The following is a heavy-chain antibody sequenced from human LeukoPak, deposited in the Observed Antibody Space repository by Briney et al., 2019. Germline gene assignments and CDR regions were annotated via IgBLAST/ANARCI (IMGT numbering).Heavy chain of an antibody. V-gene: IGHV3-20*04. Sequence: RPGGSLRLSCAASGFTFDDYAMSWVRHTPGKGLEWVSGTNWDGGRTGYADSVKGRFTISRDNAKNSLYLQMNSLRVEDTAMYYCARDGLRRPPTPYCGGDCPLDYWGQGTLVSVPS. J-gene: IGHJ4*02. CDR3: ARDGLRRPPTPYCGGDCPLDY. D-gene: IGHD2-21*02. CDR2: TNWDGGRT. CDR1: GFTFDDYA.